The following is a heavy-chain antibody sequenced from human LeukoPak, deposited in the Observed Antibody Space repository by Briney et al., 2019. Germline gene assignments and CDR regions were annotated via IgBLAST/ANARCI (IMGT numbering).Heavy chain of an antibody. J-gene: IGHJ4*02. V-gene: IGHV4-39*01. CDR1: GDSISSSSYF. Sequence: SETLSLTCTVSGDSISSSSYFWGWIRQPPGKGLEWIASVSYSVTTSYNPSLKSRVTISLDTSKNQFSLKVNSVTAADTAVYYCARHTYSIFYFDYWGQGTLVTASS. CDR3: ARHTYSIFYFDY. D-gene: IGHD5-18*01. CDR2: VSYSVTT.